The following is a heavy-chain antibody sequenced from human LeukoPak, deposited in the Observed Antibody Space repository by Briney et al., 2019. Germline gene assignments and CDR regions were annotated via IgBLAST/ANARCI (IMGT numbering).Heavy chain of an antibody. CDR2: MNPNSGNT. CDR1: GYTFTSYD. J-gene: IGHJ6*03. CDR3: ARERDLGYSSSWGYYYYYMDV. D-gene: IGHD6-13*01. Sequence: ASVKVSCKASGYTFTSYDINWERQATGQGLEWIGWMNPNSGNTGYAQKFQGRVTMTRNTSISTAYMELSSLRSEDTAVYYCARERDLGYSSSWGYYYYYMDVWGKGTTVTVSS. V-gene: IGHV1-8*01.